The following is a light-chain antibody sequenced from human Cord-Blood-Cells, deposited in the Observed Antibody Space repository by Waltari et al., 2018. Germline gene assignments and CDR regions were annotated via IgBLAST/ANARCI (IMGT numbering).Light chain of an antibody. V-gene: IGLV4-69*01. J-gene: IGLJ3*02. CDR1: SGHSSYA. CDR2: LNSDGSH. CDR3: QTWGTGIQV. Sequence: QLVLTQSPSASASLGASVTLTCTLSSGHSSYAIAWHQQQPEKGPRYLMKLNSDGSHSKGDGIPDRLSGSSSGAERYLTISSLQSGDEADYYCQTWGTGIQVFGGGTKLTVL.